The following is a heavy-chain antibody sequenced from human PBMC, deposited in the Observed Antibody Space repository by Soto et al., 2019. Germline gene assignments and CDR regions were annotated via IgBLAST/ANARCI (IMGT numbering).Heavy chain of an antibody. D-gene: IGHD3-10*01. CDR1: GGSVNSGIHY. J-gene: IGHJ5*02. CDR3: ERLHISSYGSANWFEP. V-gene: IGHV4-61*01. Sequence: PSETLSLTCAVSGGSVNSGIHYWSWIRQPPGKGLEWIGDVYYSGSTHYSASLRSRVTISLDTSKNQFSLKVTSVTAADTAISLCERLHISSYGSANWFEPWGQGTLVTSPQ. CDR2: VYYSGST.